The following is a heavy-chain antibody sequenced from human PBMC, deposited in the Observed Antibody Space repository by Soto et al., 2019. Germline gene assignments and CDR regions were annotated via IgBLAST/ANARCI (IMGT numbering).Heavy chain of an antibody. D-gene: IGHD6-6*01. CDR3: ARGRGDGAGRHQYYYYGMDV. Sequence: ASVKVSCKASGYTFTSYFITWVRQAPGQGLEWMGYISTYNGNTIYAQKLQGRVTITRDTSTSTVYMDLRSLRSDDTAVYYCARGRGDGAGRHQYYYYGMDVWGQGTTVTVSS. V-gene: IGHV1-18*04. CDR2: ISTYNGNT. CDR1: GYTFTSYF. J-gene: IGHJ6*02.